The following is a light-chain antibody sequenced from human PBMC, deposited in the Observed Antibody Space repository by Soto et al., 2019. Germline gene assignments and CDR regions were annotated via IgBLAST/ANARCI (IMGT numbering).Light chain of an antibody. CDR2: LGS. CDR3: MQALQSPRT. J-gene: IGKJ1*01. Sequence: EIVMTQSPLSLPATPGEAASISCRSSQSLLHSDEYYYLDWYLQKPGQSPQLLIYLGSNRASGVPDRFSGSGSGTDFTLTISRVEAEDVGVYYCMQALQSPRTFGQGTKVEI. V-gene: IGKV2-28*01. CDR1: QSLLHSDEYYY.